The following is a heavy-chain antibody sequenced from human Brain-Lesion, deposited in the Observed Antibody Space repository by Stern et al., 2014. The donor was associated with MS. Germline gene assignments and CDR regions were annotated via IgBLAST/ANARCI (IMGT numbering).Heavy chain of an antibody. CDR2: IYYRGST. Sequence: VQLVESGPGLVKPSETLSLTCTVSGGSISSSSYYWGWIRQPPGKGLEWIGSIYYRGSTYYNPSLKSRVTLSMDTPKTQFSLRLSSVTAADTAVYFCAKLWLGELPESPFDYWGQGTLVTVSS. D-gene: IGHD3-10*01. CDR3: AKLWLGELPESPFDY. V-gene: IGHV4-39*01. CDR1: GGSISSSSYY. J-gene: IGHJ4*02.